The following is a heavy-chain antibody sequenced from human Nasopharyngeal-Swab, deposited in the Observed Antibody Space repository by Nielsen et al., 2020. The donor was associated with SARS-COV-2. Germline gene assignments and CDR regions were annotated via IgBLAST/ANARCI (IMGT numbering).Heavy chain of an antibody. V-gene: IGHV5-51*01. CDR2: IYPGDSDT. CDR1: GYSFTSYW. D-gene: IGHD1-14*01. Sequence: GGSLRLSCKGSGYSFTSYWIRWVLQMPGKGLEWMGIIYPGDSDTRYSPSFQGQVTISADKSISTAYLQWSSLKASDTAMYYCARRFEPSPGGYWFDPWGQGTLVTVSS. CDR3: ARRFEPSPGGYWFDP. J-gene: IGHJ5*02.